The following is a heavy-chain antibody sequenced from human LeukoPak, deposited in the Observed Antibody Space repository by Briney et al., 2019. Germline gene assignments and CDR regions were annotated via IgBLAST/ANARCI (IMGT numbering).Heavy chain of an antibody. CDR1: GFTFSGYW. D-gene: IGHD3-16*01. Sequence: GGSLRLSCAASGFTFSGYWMHWVRQAPRKGLVWVSRINSDGSTTSYADSVKGRFTISRDNAKNTLYLQMNSLIAEDTAVYYCARSGGGYFDYWGQGTLVSVAS. CDR2: INSDGSTT. J-gene: IGHJ4*02. CDR3: ARSGGGYFDY. V-gene: IGHV3-74*01.